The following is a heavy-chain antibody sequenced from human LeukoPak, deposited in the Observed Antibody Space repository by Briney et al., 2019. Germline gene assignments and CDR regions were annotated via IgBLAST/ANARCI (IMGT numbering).Heavy chain of an antibody. CDR2: MNPNSGNT. D-gene: IGHD3-22*01. J-gene: IGHJ6*03. Sequence: ASVKVSFKASGYTFTIYGFNWVRQATGQGLEWMGWMNPNSGNTGYAQKFQGRGTMTRNTSISTAYMELSSLRSEDTAVYYCARGPQLYYYDSSGYYYVYYYYYMDVWGKGTTVTVSS. CDR1: GYTFTIYG. CDR3: ARGPQLYYYDSSGYYYVYYYYYMDV. V-gene: IGHV1-8*01.